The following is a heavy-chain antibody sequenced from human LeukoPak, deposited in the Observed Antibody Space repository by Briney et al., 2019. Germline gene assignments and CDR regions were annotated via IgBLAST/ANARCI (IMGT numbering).Heavy chain of an antibody. CDR2: IIPIFDTA. CDR3: ARGDSSGYDTFDF. CDR1: GGTFSSFA. J-gene: IGHJ4*02. D-gene: IGHD3-22*01. V-gene: IGHV1-69*13. Sequence: SVKVSCKASGGTFSSFAISWVRQAPGQGLEWMGGIIPIFDTANYAQKSQGRVTFTADESTSTAYLEITSLRSEDTAVYYCARGDSSGYDTFDFWGQGTQVTVSS.